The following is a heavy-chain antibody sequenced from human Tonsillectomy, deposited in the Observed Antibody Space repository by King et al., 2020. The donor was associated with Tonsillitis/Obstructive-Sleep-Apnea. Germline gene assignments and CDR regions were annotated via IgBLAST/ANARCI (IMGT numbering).Heavy chain of an antibody. J-gene: IGHJ6*03. CDR3: AHTPKSIYDFWSGYDYYYYYMDV. CDR2: IYWDDDK. Sequence: VTLKESGPTLVKPTQTLTLTCTFSGFSLSTSGVGVGWVRQPPGKALGWLALIYWDDDKRYSPSLKSRLTITKDTSKNKVVLTMTNMDPVDTATYYCAHTPKSIYDFWSGYDYYYYYMDVWGKGTTVTVSS. CDR1: GFSLSTSGVG. V-gene: IGHV2-5*02. D-gene: IGHD3-3*01.